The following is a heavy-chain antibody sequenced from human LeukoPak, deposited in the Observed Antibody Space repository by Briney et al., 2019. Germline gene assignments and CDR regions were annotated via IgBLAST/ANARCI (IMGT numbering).Heavy chain of an antibody. Sequence: GGSLRLSCAASGFTFSSYSMNWVRQAPGKGLEWVSSISSSSSYIYYADSVKGRFTISRDNAKNLLYLQMNSLRAEDTAVYYCARGHSGYDYYYYYYMDVWGKGTTVTVSS. D-gene: IGHD5-12*01. J-gene: IGHJ6*03. CDR3: ARGHSGYDYYYYYYMDV. V-gene: IGHV3-21*01. CDR2: ISSSSSYI. CDR1: GFTFSSYS.